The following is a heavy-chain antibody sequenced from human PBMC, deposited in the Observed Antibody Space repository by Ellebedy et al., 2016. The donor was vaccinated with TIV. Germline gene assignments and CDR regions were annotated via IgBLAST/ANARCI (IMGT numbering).Heavy chain of an antibody. V-gene: IGHV3-7*01. CDR1: GFTLTNYW. J-gene: IGHJ2*01. Sequence: GGSLRLSCTASGFTLTNYWMTWVRQAPGKGLEWVANINEDGTKQHYVDSVKGRFTISRDDAGNSLYLQMNSLGAGDTAVYYCARAIYGASYLWGRGTLVTVSS. CDR3: ARAIYGASYL. D-gene: IGHD4-17*01. CDR2: INEDGTKQ.